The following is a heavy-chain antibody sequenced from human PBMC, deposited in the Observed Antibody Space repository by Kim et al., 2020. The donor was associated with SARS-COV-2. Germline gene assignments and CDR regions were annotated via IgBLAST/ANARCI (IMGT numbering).Heavy chain of an antibody. D-gene: IGHD3-9*01. CDR2: IYYSGST. CDR3: ARDRIAIGAFDI. J-gene: IGHJ3*02. CDR1: GGSISSYY. Sequence: SETLSLTCTVSGGSISSYYWSWIRQPPGKGLEWIGYIYYSGSTNYNPSLKSRATISVDTSKNQFSLKLSSVTAADTSVYYCARDRIAIGAFDIWGQGTM. V-gene: IGHV4-59*01.